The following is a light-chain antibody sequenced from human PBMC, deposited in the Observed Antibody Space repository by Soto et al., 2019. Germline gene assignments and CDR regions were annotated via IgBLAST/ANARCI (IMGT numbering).Light chain of an antibody. V-gene: IGKV3-15*01. CDR2: GPS. CDR1: QSVGTD. CDR3: HHYYRWPWT. Sequence: EIVMTQSPATLSVSPGERATLSCRASQSVGTDVAWFQHKPGQAPRLLTYGPSTRATGIPARFSGSGSGTEFNLTISSLQSEDFAVYYCHHYYRWPWTFGQGTKVEIK. J-gene: IGKJ1*01.